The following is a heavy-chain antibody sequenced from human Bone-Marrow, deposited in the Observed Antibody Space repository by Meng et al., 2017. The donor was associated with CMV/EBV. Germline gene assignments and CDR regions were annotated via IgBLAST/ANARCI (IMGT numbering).Heavy chain of an antibody. Sequence: GESLKISCAASGFTFSSYSMNWVRQAPGKGLEWVSYISSSSSTIYYADSVKGRFTISRDNAKNSLYLQMNSLRAEETAVYYCANVLAVAGGDYWGQGTLVTVSS. CDR2: ISSSSSTI. D-gene: IGHD6-19*01. V-gene: IGHV3-48*04. CDR3: ANVLAVAGGDY. CDR1: GFTFSSYS. J-gene: IGHJ4*02.